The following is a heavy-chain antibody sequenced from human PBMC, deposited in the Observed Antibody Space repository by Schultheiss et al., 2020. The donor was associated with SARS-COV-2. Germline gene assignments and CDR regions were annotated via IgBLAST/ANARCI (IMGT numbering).Heavy chain of an antibody. V-gene: IGHV3-49*02. J-gene: IGHJ4*02. D-gene: IGHD1-1*01. Sequence: SWIRQHPGKGLEWVGFIRSKAYGGTTEYAASVKGRFTISRDDSKSIAFLHMNSLKTEDTAVYYCTRDPNDLAYFSPSLQEGYYFDYWGQGTLVTVSS. CDR3: TRDPNDLAYFSPSLQEGYYFDY. CDR2: IRSKAYGGTT.